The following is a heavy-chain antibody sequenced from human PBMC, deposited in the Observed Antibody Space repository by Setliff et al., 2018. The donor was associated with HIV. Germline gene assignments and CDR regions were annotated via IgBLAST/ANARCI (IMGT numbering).Heavy chain of an antibody. V-gene: IGHV4-61*02. CDR3: ARTVRREFRTNVGDHYYFYMDV. D-gene: IGHD3-3*01. Sequence: SETLSLTCTVSGGSISSGSYYWSWIRQPAGKGLEWIGRIYTSGSTNYNPSLKSRVTISVDTSKNQFSLKVTSVTAADTAVYYCARTVRREFRTNVGDHYYFYMDVWGKGTTVTVSS. J-gene: IGHJ6*03. CDR1: GGSISSGSYY. CDR2: IYTSGST.